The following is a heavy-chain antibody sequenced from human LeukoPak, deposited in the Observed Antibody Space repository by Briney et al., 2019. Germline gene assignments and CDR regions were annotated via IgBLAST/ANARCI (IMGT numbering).Heavy chain of an antibody. Sequence: GGSLRLSCAASGFTVSSNYMSWVRQAPGKGLEWVSVIYSGGSTYYADSVKGRFTISRDNSKNTLSLQMSSLRADDTATYYCVKTMVTFGGLIRTDAFDFWGQGTLVIVSS. CDR2: IYSGGST. V-gene: IGHV3-53*05. D-gene: IGHD3-16*01. CDR1: GFTVSSNY. J-gene: IGHJ3*01. CDR3: VKTMVTFGGLIRTDAFDF.